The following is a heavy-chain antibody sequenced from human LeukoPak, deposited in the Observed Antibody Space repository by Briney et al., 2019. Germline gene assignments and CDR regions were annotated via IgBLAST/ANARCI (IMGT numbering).Heavy chain of an antibody. V-gene: IGHV1-8*02. CDR2: VNPNSGNT. CDR3: ARVRNDLPSDY. D-gene: IGHD1-1*01. Sequence: ASVKVSCKASGYTVTNFDINWVRQATGQGLEWLGWVNPNSGNTGYAQKLQGRVTLTMNTSISTAYMELSSLTSEDTAVYYCARVRNDLPSDYWGQGTLVTVSS. CDR1: GYTVTNFD. J-gene: IGHJ4*02.